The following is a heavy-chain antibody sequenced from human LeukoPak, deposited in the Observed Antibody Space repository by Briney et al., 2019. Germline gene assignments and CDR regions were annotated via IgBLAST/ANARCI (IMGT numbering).Heavy chain of an antibody. CDR1: GFSFSTHL. V-gene: IGHV3-74*01. CDR3: VSSEWYAAFDI. Sequence: GGSLRLSCAASGFSFSTHLMHWVRQAPGKGLLWVARINSDGSSISYADSVKGRFTISRDNSKNTLFLQMSSLGVEDTAVFYCVSSEWYAAFDIWGQGTMVTVSS. J-gene: IGHJ3*02. CDR2: INSDGSSI. D-gene: IGHD6-19*01.